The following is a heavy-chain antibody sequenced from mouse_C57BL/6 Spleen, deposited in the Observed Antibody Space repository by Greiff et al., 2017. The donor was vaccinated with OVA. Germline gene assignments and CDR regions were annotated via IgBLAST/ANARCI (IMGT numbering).Heavy chain of an antibody. V-gene: IGHV1-82*01. CDR3: ARSGTGTIDY. CDR1: GYAFSSSW. J-gene: IGHJ2*01. CDR2: IYPGDGDT. D-gene: IGHD4-1*01. Sequence: QVQLKQSGPELVKPGASVKISCKASGYAFSSSWMNWVKQRPGKGLEWIGRIYPGDGDTNYIGKFKGKATLTADKSSSTAYMQLSSLTSEDSAVYFCARSGTGTIDYWGQGTTLTVSS.